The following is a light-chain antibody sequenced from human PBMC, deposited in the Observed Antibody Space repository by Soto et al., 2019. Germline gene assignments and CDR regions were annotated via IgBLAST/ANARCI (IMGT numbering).Light chain of an antibody. Sequence: QSVLTQPASVSGSPGQSITISCTGXSSDVGGYDFVSWYQQHPGKAPKVMIYDVSNRPSGVSNRFSGSKSGNTASLTISGLQAVDEADYYCCSYTSSDTYVFGTGTKITV. V-gene: IGLV2-14*01. CDR2: DVS. J-gene: IGLJ1*01. CDR1: SSDVGGYDF. CDR3: CSYTSSDTYV.